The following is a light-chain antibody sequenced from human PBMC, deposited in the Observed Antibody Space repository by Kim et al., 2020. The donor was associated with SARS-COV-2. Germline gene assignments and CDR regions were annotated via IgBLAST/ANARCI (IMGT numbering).Light chain of an antibody. Sequence: EIVLTQSPGTLSLSPGERATLSCRASQSVSSSYLAWYQQKPGQAPRLLIYGASSRATGIPDRFSGSGSGTDFTLTISRLEPEDFAVYYCQQYGSSQTFGPGTKWISN. CDR2: GAS. V-gene: IGKV3-20*01. CDR1: QSVSSSY. J-gene: IGKJ3*01. CDR3: QQYGSSQT.